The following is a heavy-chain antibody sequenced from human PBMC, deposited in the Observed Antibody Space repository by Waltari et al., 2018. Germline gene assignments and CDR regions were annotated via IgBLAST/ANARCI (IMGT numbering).Heavy chain of an antibody. CDR3: ATPGRGSRRLFFIRAEYFQH. CDR2: FRPEEGET. D-gene: IGHD1-26*01. J-gene: IGHJ1*01. V-gene: IGHV1-24*01. CDR1: GYIFTALS. Sequence: QVQLVQSGPEGKTPGASVKAACKVSGYIFTALSIHGVRRTPGKGHVLMGGFRPEEGETIYAQNIQGRVTMTEDTSTDTAYMELSSLTSEDTAVYYCATPGRGSRRLFFIRAEYFQHWGQGTLVTVSS.